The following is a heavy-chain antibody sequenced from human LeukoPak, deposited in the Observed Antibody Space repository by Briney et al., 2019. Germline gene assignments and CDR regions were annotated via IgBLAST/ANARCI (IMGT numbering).Heavy chain of an antibody. J-gene: IGHJ4*02. Sequence: ASVKVSCKLSGYALTLLSIYWVRRAPGKGLEWMGGFDPEEAETIYAQKFQGRVTMTEDTSTDTAYMELRSLRSEDTAIYYCAIRRFSYDSSGHYYDLDYWGQGTPVTVSS. CDR3: AIRRFSYDSSGHYYDLDY. CDR2: FDPEEAET. D-gene: IGHD3-22*01. V-gene: IGHV1-24*01. CDR1: GYALTLLS.